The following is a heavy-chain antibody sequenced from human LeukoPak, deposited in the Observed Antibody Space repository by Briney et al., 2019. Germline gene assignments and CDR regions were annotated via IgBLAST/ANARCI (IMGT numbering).Heavy chain of an antibody. J-gene: IGHJ4*02. Sequence: LAGGSLRLSCAASGFTFSSYAMSWVRQAPGKGLEWVSAISGSGGSTYYADSVKGRFTISRDNSKNTLYLQMNSLRAEDTAVYYCAKSVIWTMIVVVPYFDYWGQGTLVTVSS. D-gene: IGHD3-22*01. CDR1: GFTFSSYA. CDR3: AKSVIWTMIVVVPYFDY. CDR2: ISGSGGST. V-gene: IGHV3-23*01.